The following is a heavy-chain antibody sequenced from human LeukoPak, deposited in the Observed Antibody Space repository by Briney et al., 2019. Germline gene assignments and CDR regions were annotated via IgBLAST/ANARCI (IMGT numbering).Heavy chain of an antibody. J-gene: IGHJ6*03. CDR1: GYNFIIHW. Sequence: GESLKISCQGSGYNFIIHWIGWVRQMPGKGLEWMGIIYPEGSDTRYSPSFQGQVTMSVDRSTNTAFLQWSGLKASDTATYFCARHRTPYCGAGCLPDSMDVWGKGTTVTVSS. V-gene: IGHV5-51*01. CDR3: ARHRTPYCGAGCLPDSMDV. D-gene: IGHD2-21*02. CDR2: IYPEGSDT.